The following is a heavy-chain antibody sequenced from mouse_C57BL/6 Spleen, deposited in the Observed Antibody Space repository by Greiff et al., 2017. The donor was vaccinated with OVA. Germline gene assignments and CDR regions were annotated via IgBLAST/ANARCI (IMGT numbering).Heavy chain of an antibody. J-gene: IGHJ4*01. CDR1: GYAFSSYW. CDR3: ARRGLHNYYDPKGEYYYAMDY. D-gene: IGHD2-4*01. V-gene: IGHV1-80*01. Sequence: QVQLKQSGAELVKPGASVKISCKASGYAFSSYWMNWVKQRPGKGLEWIGQIYPGDGDTNYNGKFKGKATLTADKSSSTAYMQLSSLTSEDSAVYFCARRGLHNYYDPKGEYYYAMDYWGQGTSVTVSS. CDR2: IYPGDGDT.